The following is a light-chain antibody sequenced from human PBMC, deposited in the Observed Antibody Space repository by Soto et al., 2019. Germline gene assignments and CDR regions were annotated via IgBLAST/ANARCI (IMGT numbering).Light chain of an antibody. CDR2: DTT. Sequence: QALVTQGPSLTVSPGGTVSLTCGSSTGAVTNGDYPYWFQQKPGQAPRTLIYDTTNRHSWTPARFSGSLLGGKAALTLSGAQPEDEAEYYCLLSYTGHYVFGPGTKVTVX. CDR3: LLSYTGHYV. J-gene: IGLJ1*01. CDR1: TGAVTNGDY. V-gene: IGLV7-46*01.